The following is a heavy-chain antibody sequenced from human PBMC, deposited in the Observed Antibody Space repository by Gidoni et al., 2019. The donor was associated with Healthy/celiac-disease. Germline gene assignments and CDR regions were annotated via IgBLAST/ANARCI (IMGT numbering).Heavy chain of an antibody. Sequence: EVKLVESGGVVVQPGGSLRLSCAPSGFTFDAYTMHWVRQAPGKGLEWFFLISWDGGSTYYADSVKGRFTISRDNSKNSLYLQMNSLRTEDTALYYCAKDIMYYDFWSGYPDYWGQGTLVTVSS. CDR1: GFTFDAYT. CDR2: ISWDGGST. J-gene: IGHJ4*02. CDR3: AKDIMYYDFWSGYPDY. V-gene: IGHV3-43*01. D-gene: IGHD3-3*01.